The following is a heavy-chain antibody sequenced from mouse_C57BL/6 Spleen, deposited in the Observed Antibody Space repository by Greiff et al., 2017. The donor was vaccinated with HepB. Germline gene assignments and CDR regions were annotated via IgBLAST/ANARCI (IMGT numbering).Heavy chain of an antibody. CDR3: ARGPIYYDYDGYAMDY. V-gene: IGHV1-22*01. CDR2: INPNNGGT. CDR1: GYTFTDYN. Sequence: EVQLQQSGPELVKPGASVKMSCKASGYTFTDYNMHWVKQSHGKSLEWIGYINPNNGGTSYNQKFKGKATLTVNKSSSTAYMELRSLTSEDSAVYYCARGPIYYDYDGYAMDYWGQGTSVTVSS. D-gene: IGHD2-4*01. J-gene: IGHJ4*01.